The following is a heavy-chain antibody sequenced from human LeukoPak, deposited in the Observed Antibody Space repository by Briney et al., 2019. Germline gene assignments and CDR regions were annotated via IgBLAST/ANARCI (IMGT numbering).Heavy chain of an antibody. D-gene: IGHD3-10*01. CDR1: GYTFTSSG. CDR2: ISAYNGNT. CDR3: ARGQLLWFGERAGYFDY. V-gene: IGHV1-18*01. J-gene: IGHJ4*02. Sequence: ASVKVSCKASGYTFTSSGISWVPHAPGQGLEWMGWISAYNGNTNYAQKLQGRVTMTTDTSTSTAYMELRSLRSDDTAVYYCARGQLLWFGERAGYFDYWGQGTLVTVSS.